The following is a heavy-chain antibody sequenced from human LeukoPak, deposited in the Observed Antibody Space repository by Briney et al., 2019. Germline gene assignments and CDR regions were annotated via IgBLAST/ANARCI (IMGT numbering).Heavy chain of an antibody. D-gene: IGHD6-13*01. V-gene: IGHV4-34*01. CDR3: ARGGSSSWFTRSVARFDY. CDR1: GGSFSGYY. Sequence: SETLSLTCAVYGGSFSGYYWSWIRQPPGKGLEWIGEINHSGSTNYNPSHKSRVTISVDTSKNQFSLKLSSVTAADTAVYYCARGGSSSWFTRSVARFDYWGQGTLVTVSS. CDR2: INHSGST. J-gene: IGHJ4*02.